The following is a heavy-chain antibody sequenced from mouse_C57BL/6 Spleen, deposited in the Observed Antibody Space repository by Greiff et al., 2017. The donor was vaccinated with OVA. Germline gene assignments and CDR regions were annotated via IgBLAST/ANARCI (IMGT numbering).Heavy chain of an antibody. J-gene: IGHJ2*01. V-gene: IGHV1-31*01. CDR3: GRGTFFDY. CDR2: IYPYNGFS. D-gene: IGHD3-3*01. CDR1: GYSFTGYY. Sequence: VQLKQSGPELVKPGASVKISCQASGYSFTGYYMHWVKQSHGNILDWIGYIYPYNGFSSSNQQFKGKATLTGYRSSSTAYMELRSLTSEVSVFYYCGRGTFFDYWGQGTTLTVSS.